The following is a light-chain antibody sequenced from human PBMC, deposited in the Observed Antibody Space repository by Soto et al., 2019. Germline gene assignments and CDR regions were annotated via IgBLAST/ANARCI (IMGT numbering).Light chain of an antibody. V-gene: IGKV3D-15*01. CDR3: QQYNIWPLT. CDR1: QSVSSN. CDR2: GAS. J-gene: IGKJ4*01. Sequence: EIVMTQSPATLSVSPGERATLSCRASQSVSSNLAWYQQKPGQAPRLLIYGASIRATGIPARFSGSGSGTEFTLTISSLQSEDFAVYYCQQYNIWPLTFGGGTKVEIK.